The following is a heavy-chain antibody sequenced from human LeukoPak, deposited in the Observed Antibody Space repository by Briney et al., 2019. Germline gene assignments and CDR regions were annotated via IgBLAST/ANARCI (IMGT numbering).Heavy chain of an antibody. V-gene: IGHV1-69*13. CDR3: ARSYSGYDEFYDY. Sequence: SVKVCCTASGVTFSIYAISWVRHAPGQGLEWMGGIIPIFGTAIYAQKFPGRVTFTADESTSTAHMELSSLRSEDTAVYYCARSYSGYDEFYDYWGKGTLVTVSS. D-gene: IGHD5-12*01. J-gene: IGHJ4*02. CDR2: IIPIFGTA. CDR1: GVTFSIYA.